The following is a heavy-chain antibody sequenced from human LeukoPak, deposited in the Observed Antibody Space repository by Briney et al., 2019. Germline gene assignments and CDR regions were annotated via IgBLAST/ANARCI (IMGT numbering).Heavy chain of an antibody. CDR3: VKDLRSDFMGVLSRYLSH. CDR2: ISRNGGST. Sequence: QPGGSLRLSCSASGFTFSSFAMHWVRQAPGRGLEYVAAISRNGGSTYYADSVKGRFTISRDNSKSTLYLQMSSLRAEDTAVYLCVKDLRSDFMGVLSRYLSHWGQGTLVTVSS. CDR1: GFTFSSFA. D-gene: IGHD2/OR15-2a*01. V-gene: IGHV3-64D*09. J-gene: IGHJ4*02.